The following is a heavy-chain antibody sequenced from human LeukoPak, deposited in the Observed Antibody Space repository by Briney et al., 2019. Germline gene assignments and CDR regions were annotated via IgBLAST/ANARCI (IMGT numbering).Heavy chain of an antibody. D-gene: IGHD3-3*01. CDR1: GFTFSSYW. CDR3: ARVVSTYYDFWSGYSPDYYYYGMDV. CDR2: IKQDGREK. J-gene: IGHJ6*02. V-gene: IGHV3-7*01. Sequence: GGSLRLSSAASGFTFSSYWMSWVRPAPGKALEWVANIKQDGREKYYVDSVKGRFTISRDNAKNSLYLQMNSLRAEDTAVYYCARVVSTYYDFWSGYSPDYYYYGMDVWGQGTTVTVSS.